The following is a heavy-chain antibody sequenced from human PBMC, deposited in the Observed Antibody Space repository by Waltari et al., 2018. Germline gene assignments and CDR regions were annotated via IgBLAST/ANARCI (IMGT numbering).Heavy chain of an antibody. J-gene: IGHJ3*02. CDR2: INPNSGGT. Sequence: QVQLVQSGAEVKKPGASVKVSCKASGYTCTGSYMHGVVQAPGQGLEWMGWINPNSGGTNYAQKFQGRVTMTRDTSISTAYMELSRLRSDDTAVYYCARPLYYDSPLGTFDIWGQGTMVTVSS. D-gene: IGHD3-22*01. V-gene: IGHV1-2*02. CDR3: ARPLYYDSPLGTFDI. CDR1: GYTCTGSY.